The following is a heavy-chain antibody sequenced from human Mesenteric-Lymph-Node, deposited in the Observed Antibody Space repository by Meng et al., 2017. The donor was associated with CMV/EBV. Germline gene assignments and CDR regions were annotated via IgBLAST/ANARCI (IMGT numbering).Heavy chain of an antibody. CDR1: GFTFSSYE. CDR2: ISSSGSTI. CDR3: ARDARYCSSISCSFDY. D-gene: IGHD2-2*01. J-gene: IGHJ4*02. Sequence: GESLKISCAASGFTFSSYEMNWVRQAPGKGLEWVSYISSSGSTIYYADSVKGRFTISRDSAKNSLYLQMNSLRAEDTAVYYCARDARYCSSISCSFDYWGQGTLVTVSS. V-gene: IGHV3-48*03.